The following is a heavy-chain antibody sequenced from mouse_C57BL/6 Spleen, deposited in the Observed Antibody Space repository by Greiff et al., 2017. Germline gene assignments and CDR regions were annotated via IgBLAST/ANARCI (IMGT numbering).Heavy chain of an antibody. D-gene: IGHD1-1*01. J-gene: IGHJ1*03. Sequence: VQLQQSGAELARPGASVKLSCKASGYTFTSYGISWVKQRTGQGLEWIGEIYPRSGNTYYNEKFKGKATLTADKSSSTAYMELRSLTSEDSAVYFCARVPPTVVATTVDFDVWGTGTTVTVSS. CDR1: GYTFTSYG. V-gene: IGHV1-81*01. CDR3: ARVPPTVVATTVDFDV. CDR2: IYPRSGNT.